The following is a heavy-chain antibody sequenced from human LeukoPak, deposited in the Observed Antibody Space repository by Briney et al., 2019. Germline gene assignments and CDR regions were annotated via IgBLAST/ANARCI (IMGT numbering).Heavy chain of an antibody. D-gene: IGHD5-24*01. Sequence: SETLSLTCTVSGXSISTSIFYWNWIRQHPGKGLEWIGYIYYTGDTFYNPSLKSRVTISLDTSENQFSLKLSSVTAADTAVYYCARGVRWLQLSYFDYWGQGTLVTVSS. CDR2: IYYTGDT. CDR3: ARGVRWLQLSYFDY. V-gene: IGHV4-31*03. CDR1: GXSISTSIFY. J-gene: IGHJ4*02.